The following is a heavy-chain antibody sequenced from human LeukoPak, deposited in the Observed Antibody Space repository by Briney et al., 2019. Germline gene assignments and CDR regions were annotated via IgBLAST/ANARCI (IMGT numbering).Heavy chain of an antibody. CDR1: GYSISSGHY. CDR2: IYHSGST. Sequence: SETLSLTCAVSGYSISSGHYWGWIRQPPGKGLEWIGSIYHSGSTYYNPSLKSRVTISVDTSKNQFSLKLSSVTAADTAVYYCATVDTAMVYFDYWGQGTLVTVSS. J-gene: IGHJ4*02. CDR3: ATVDTAMVYFDY. V-gene: IGHV4-38-2*01. D-gene: IGHD5-18*01.